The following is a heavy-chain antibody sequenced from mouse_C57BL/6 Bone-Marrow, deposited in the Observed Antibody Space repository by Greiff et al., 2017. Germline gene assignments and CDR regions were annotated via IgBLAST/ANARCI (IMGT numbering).Heavy chain of an antibody. J-gene: IGHJ3*01. CDR1: GFTFSNYW. CDR2: IRLKSDNYAT. Sequence: EVKLMESGGGLVQPGGSMKLSCVASGFTFSNYWMNWVRQSPEKGLEWVAQIRLKSDNYATHYAESVKGRFTISRDDSKSSVYLQMNNLRAEDTGIYFCSEGYGSSFAFWGPGTLVTVSA. D-gene: IGHD1-1*01. V-gene: IGHV6-3*01. CDR3: SEGYGSSFAF.